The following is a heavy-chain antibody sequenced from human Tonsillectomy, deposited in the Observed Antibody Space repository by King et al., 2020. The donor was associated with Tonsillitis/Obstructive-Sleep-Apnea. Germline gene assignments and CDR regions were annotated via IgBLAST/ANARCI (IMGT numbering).Heavy chain of an antibody. CDR3: AGDCRRGDRSGYYPRWYYYYYMDV. D-gene: IGHD3-22*01. CDR2: ISSSSSYT. CDR1: GFTFSDYY. V-gene: IGHV3-11*05. J-gene: IGHJ6*03. Sequence: VQLVESGGGLVKPGGSLRLSCAASGFTFSDYYMSWIRQAPGKGLEWVSYISSSSSYTNYADSVKGRFTISRDNAKNSLYLQMNSLRAEDTAVYYCAGDCRRGDRSGYYPRWYYYYYMDVWGKGTTVTVSS.